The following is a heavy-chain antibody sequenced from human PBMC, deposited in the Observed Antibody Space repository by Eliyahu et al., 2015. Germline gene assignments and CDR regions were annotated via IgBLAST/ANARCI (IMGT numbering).Heavy chain of an antibody. CDR3: ARGYSGSYRLDF. CDR1: GFTFSSYW. J-gene: IGHJ4*02. D-gene: IGHD1-26*01. V-gene: IGHV3-74*01. CDR2: LNSDGSST. Sequence: EVQLVESGGGLVQPGGSLRLSCAASGFTFSSYWMHWVRQAPGKGLVWVSRLNSDGSSTTYADSVKGRFTISRDNAKNTLYLQLNSLRVEDTAVYYCARGYSGSYRLDFWGQGTLVTVSS.